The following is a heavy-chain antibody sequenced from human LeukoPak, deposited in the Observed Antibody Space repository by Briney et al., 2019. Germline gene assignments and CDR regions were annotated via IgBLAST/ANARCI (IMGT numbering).Heavy chain of an antibody. Sequence: GGSLRLSCAASGFTFIGSARTWVRQAPGKGLEGVSSISDNGDSTYYADSVKGRFTISRDNSRDTLYVQMHSLRAEDAAVYYCAKSHSEAQRGYFDYWGQGTLVTVSS. CDR3: AKSHSEAQRGYFDY. V-gene: IGHV3-23*01. CDR2: ISDNGDST. D-gene: IGHD5-24*01. CDR1: GFTFIGSA. J-gene: IGHJ4*02.